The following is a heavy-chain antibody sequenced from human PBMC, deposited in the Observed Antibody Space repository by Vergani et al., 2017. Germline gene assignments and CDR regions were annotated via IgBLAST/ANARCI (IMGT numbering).Heavy chain of an antibody. CDR2: ISGSGGSI. CDR3: AKANPLNSSYECRYSYHAMYV. CDR1: GFTFNHYV. Sequence: EVQLLESGGDLVQPGGSLRLSCAASGFTFNHYVMNWVRQAPGKGLEWVSGISGSGGSIYYAGSVKGRFTISRDSSKNTLYLQRNSLSAWNTALYYCAKANPLNSSYECRYSYHAMYVWGQGTTVTVSS. J-gene: IGHJ6*02. V-gene: IGHV3-23*01. D-gene: IGHD5-12*01.